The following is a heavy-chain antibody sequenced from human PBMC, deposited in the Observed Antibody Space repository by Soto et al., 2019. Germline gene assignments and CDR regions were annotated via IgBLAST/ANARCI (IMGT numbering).Heavy chain of an antibody. CDR3: ARDPAGGSYLDY. J-gene: IGHJ4*02. CDR1: GFTFSSYA. V-gene: IGHV3-30-3*01. D-gene: IGHD1-26*01. Sequence: GGSLRLSCAASGFTFSSYAMHWVRQAPGKGLEWVAVISYDGSNKYYADSVKGRFTISRDNSKNTLYLQMNSLRAEDTAVYYCARDPAGGSYLDYWGQGNLVTVSS. CDR2: ISYDGSNK.